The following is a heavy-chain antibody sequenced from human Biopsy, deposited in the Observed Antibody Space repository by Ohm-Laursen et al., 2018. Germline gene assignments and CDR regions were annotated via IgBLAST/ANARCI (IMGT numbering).Heavy chain of an antibody. V-gene: IGHV1-46*01. D-gene: IGHD3-9*01. CDR2: INPSGGST. CDR1: GYSFTDYY. J-gene: IGHJ6*02. CDR3: ARDRSHYDILTGYFKSEYGVDV. Sequence: ASVKVSCKASGYSFTDYYIHWVRQAPGQGLEWIGLINPSGGSTKYTQKFQGRVSMTSDTSTTTVYMEVRSLRSDDTAVYYCARDRSHYDILTGYFKSEYGVDVWGHGTTVTVSS.